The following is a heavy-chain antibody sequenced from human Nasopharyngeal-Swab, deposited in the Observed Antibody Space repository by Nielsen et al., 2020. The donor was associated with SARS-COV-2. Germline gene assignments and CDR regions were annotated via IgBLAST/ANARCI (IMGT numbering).Heavy chain of an antibody. CDR1: GYTFTRYC. Sequence: ASVKVSCKASGYTFTRYCLHWVRQAPGQGLEWMGIINPSGGSTNYAQKFQGRVTMTSDTSTSTVYMELSSLRSEDTALYYCARSQRDYYGSENWFDPWGQGTLVTVSS. CDR3: ARSQRDYYGSENWFDP. J-gene: IGHJ5*02. V-gene: IGHV1-46*01. D-gene: IGHD3-10*01. CDR2: INPSGGST.